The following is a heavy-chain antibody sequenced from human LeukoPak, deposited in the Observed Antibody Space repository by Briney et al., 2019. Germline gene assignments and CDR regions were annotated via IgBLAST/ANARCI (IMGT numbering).Heavy chain of an antibody. CDR2: ISSSSSTI. CDR3: ARDRASIAARWFDY. Sequence: GGSLRLSCAASGFTFSSYSMNWVRQAPGKGLEWVSYISSSSSTIYYADSVKGRFTISRDNAKNSLYLQMNSLRAEDTAVYYCARDRASIAARWFDYWGQGTLVTVSS. D-gene: IGHD6-6*01. CDR1: GFTFSSYS. V-gene: IGHV3-48*01. J-gene: IGHJ4*02.